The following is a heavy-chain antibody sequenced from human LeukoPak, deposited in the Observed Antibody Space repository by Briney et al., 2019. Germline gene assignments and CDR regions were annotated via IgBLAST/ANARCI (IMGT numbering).Heavy chain of an antibody. Sequence: GGSLRLSCAASGFTFSSYSMNWVRQAPGKGLEWVSSISSSSSYIYYADSVKGRFTISRDNAKNSLYLQMNSLRAEDTAVYYCARGSGSPAPFFDYWGQGTLVTVSS. CDR1: GFTFSSYS. CDR2: ISSSSSYI. J-gene: IGHJ4*02. CDR3: ARGSGSPAPFFDY. V-gene: IGHV3-21*01. D-gene: IGHD1-26*01.